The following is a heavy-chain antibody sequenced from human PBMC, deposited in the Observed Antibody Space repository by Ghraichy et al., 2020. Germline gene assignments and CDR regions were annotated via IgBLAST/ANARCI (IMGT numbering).Heavy chain of an antibody. CDR2: ISYDGSNK. V-gene: IGHV3-30-3*01. D-gene: IGHD3-9*01. CDR3: ARDRPPYYDILTGYYNYYYYYGMDV. CDR1: GFTFSSYA. Sequence: GGSLRLSCAASGFTFSSYAMHWVRQAPGKGLEWVAVISYDGSNKYYADSVKGRFTISRDNSKNTLYLQMNSLRAEDTAVYYCARDRPPYYDILTGYYNYYYYYGMDVWGQGTTVTVSS. J-gene: IGHJ6*02.